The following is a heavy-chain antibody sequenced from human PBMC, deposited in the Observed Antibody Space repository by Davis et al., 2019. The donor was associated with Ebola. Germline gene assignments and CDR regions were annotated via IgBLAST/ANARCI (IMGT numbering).Heavy chain of an antibody. V-gene: IGHV1-3*01. CDR3: ARAAKLGGMDV. CDR2: INAGNGNM. CDR1: GYTFTDFD. D-gene: IGHD7-27*01. J-gene: IGHJ6*02. Sequence: AASVKVSCKASGYTFTDFDMHWVRQAPGQGLEWMGWINAGNGNMRYSQKFQGRVTITRDTSASTAYMELSSLRSEDTAVYYCARAAKLGGMDVWGQGSTVTVSS.